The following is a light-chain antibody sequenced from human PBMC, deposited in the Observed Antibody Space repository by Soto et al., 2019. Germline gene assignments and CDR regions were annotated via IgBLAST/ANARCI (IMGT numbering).Light chain of an antibody. Sequence: QSALTQPASVSGSPGQSITISCTGTSSDVGSYNLVSWYQQHPGKAPKLMIYEVSKRPSGVSNRLSGSKSGNTASLTISGLQAEDEADYYCCSYAGSSTPHVVFGGGTKLTVL. CDR2: EVS. V-gene: IGLV2-23*02. J-gene: IGLJ2*01. CDR1: SSDVGSYNL. CDR3: CSYAGSSTPHVV.